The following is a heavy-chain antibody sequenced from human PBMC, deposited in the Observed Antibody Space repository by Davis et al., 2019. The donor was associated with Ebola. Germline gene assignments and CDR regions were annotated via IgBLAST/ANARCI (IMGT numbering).Heavy chain of an antibody. Sequence: SETLSLTCTVSGDSISSGVYYWTWIRQHPGRGLEWVGYIYHSGTTYYNPSLKSRLIISVDTSKNQFSLRLNSVTAADTAIYFCARDRRDSRAYGFWGQGTLVTVSS. CDR1: GDSISSGVYY. J-gene: IGHJ4*02. CDR2: IYHSGTT. D-gene: IGHD3-22*01. CDR3: ARDRRDSRAYGF. V-gene: IGHV4-31*03.